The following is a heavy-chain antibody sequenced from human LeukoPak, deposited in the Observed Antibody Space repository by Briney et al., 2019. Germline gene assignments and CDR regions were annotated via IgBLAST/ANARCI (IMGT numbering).Heavy chain of an antibody. V-gene: IGHV3-48*01. J-gene: IGHJ3*02. CDR1: GLTFSSYS. CDR2: ISSSSSTI. CDR3: AKYSPYYDSSGYSLTRGAPDI. Sequence: GGSLRLSCAASGLTFSSYSMNWVRQAPGKGLEWISYISSSSSTIYYADSVKGRFTISRDNAKNSLYLQMNSLRAEDTAVYYCAKYSPYYDSSGYSLTRGAPDIWGQGTMVTVSS. D-gene: IGHD3-22*01.